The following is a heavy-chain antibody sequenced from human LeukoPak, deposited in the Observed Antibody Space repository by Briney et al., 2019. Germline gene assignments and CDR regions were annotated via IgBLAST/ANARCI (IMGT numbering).Heavy chain of an antibody. CDR3: ARGLQWGFDW. V-gene: IGHV3-48*01. CDR2: ISSSISTI. J-gene: IGHJ4*02. Sequence: TGGSLRLSCAASGFTFSSYSRNWVRQPPGKGLEWVSYISSSISTIYYADSVTGRFTISRDNAKNSLYLQMNNLRAEDTAVYYCARGLQWGFDWWGQGVLVTVSS. D-gene: IGHD6-19*01. CDR1: GFTFSSYS.